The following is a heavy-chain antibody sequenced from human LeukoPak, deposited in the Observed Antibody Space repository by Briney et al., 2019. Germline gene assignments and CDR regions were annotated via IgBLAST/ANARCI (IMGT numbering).Heavy chain of an antibody. V-gene: IGHV1-2*02. Sequence: ASVKVSCKASGYTFTGYYMHWVRQAPGQGLEWMGWINPNSGGTNYAQKFQGRVTMTRDTSISTAYMELSRLRSDDTAVYCCARDRFYYYYGMDVWGQGTTVTVSS. CDR1: GYTFTGYY. CDR2: INPNSGGT. J-gene: IGHJ6*02. CDR3: ARDRFYYYYGMDV.